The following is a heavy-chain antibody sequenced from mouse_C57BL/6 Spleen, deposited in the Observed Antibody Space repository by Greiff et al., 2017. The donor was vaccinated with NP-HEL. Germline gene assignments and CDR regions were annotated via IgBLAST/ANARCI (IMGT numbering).Heavy chain of an antibody. D-gene: IGHD4-1*01. CDR1: GYTFTSYW. Sequence: QVHVKQPGAELVKPGASVKLSCKASGYTFTSYWMQWVKQRPGQGLEWIGEIDPSDSYTNYNQQFKGKATLTVDTSSSTAYMQLSSLTSEDTAVYYCARPPLTGTGYWGQGTTLTVSS. V-gene: IGHV1-50*01. J-gene: IGHJ2*01. CDR3: ARPPLTGTGY. CDR2: IDPSDSYT.